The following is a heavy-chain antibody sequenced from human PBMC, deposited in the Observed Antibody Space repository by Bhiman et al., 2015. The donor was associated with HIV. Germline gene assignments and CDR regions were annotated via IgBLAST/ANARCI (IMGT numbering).Heavy chain of an antibody. CDR3: AGALNEGSSWYMIAFDI. Sequence: QVQLVESGGGVVQPGRSLRLSCAASGFTFSSYAMHWVRQAPGKGLEWVAVISYDGSNKYYADSVKGRFTISRDNSKNTLYLQMNSLRAEDTAVYYCAGALNEGSSWYMIAFDIWGQGTMVTVSP. CDR2: ISYDGSNK. CDR1: GFTFSSYA. J-gene: IGHJ3*02. V-gene: IGHV3-30-3*01. D-gene: IGHD6-13*01.